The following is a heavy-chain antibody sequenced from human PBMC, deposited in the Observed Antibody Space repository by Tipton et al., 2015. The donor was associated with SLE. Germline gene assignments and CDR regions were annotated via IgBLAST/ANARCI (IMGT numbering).Heavy chain of an antibody. V-gene: IGHV3-11*04. CDR2: ISGSGYTI. CDR3: AREGVSSPDY. Sequence: SLRLSCAASHFTVRSNYMSWVRQAPGKGLEWVSYISGSGYTIYYADSVKGRFTISRDNAKSSLYLQMNSLRAEDTAVYYCAREGVSSPDYWGQGTLVTVSS. J-gene: IGHJ4*02. D-gene: IGHD6-13*01. CDR1: HFTVRSNY.